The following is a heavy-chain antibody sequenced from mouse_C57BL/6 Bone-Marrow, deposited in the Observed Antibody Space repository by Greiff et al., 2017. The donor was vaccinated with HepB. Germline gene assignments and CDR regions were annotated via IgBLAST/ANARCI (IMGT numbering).Heavy chain of an antibody. CDR2: IYPRSGNT. CDR1: GYTFTSYG. J-gene: IGHJ4*01. D-gene: IGHD3-2*02. Sequence: QVQLQQSGAELARPGASVKLSCKASGYTFTSYGISWVKQRTGQGLEWIGEIYPRSGNTYYNEKFKGKATLTADKSSSTAYMELRSLTSEDSAVYFCARQLRFPYAMDYWGQGTSVTVSS. V-gene: IGHV1-81*01. CDR3: ARQLRFPYAMDY.